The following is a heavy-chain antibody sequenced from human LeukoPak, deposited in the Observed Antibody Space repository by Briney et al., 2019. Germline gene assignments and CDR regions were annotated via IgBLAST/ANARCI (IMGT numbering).Heavy chain of an antibody. J-gene: IGHJ3*02. Sequence: SSETLSLTCAVSGGSISSSNWWSWVRQPPGKGLEWIGEIYHSGSTNYNPSLKSRVTISVDKSKNQFSLKLSSVTAADTAVYYCARFETHPPWLLYGSGSYCDAFDIWGQGTMVTVSS. V-gene: IGHV4-4*02. CDR3: ARFETHPPWLLYGSGSYCDAFDI. D-gene: IGHD3-10*01. CDR1: GGSISSSNW. CDR2: IYHSGST.